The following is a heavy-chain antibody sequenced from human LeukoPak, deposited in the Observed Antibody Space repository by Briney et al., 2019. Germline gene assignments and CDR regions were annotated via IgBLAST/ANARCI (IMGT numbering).Heavy chain of an antibody. D-gene: IGHD1-7*01. V-gene: IGHV3-72*01. Sequence: GGSLRLSCAASGLTFSDHYMDWIRQAPGKGLEWVAQIRNRANGYTTYYAASVKGRFTISRDDSHNSLYLQMNSLKTEDTALYYCRDLGTTVWGQGTLVTVSS. J-gene: IGHJ4*02. CDR2: IRNRANGYTT. CDR3: RDLGTTV. CDR1: GLTFSDHY.